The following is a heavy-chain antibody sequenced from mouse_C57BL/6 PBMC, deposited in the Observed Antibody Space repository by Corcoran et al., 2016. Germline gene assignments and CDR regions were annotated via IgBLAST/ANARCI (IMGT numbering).Heavy chain of an antibody. J-gene: IGHJ2*01. D-gene: IGHD2-5*01. CDR3: AIEGYSNYGYFDY. Sequence: EVQLQQSGPELVKPGASVKISCKASGYTFTDYYMNWVKQSHGKSLEWIGDINPNNGGTSYNQKFKGKATLTVDKSSSTAYMELRSLTSEDSVVYYCAIEGYSNYGYFDYWGQGTTLTVSS. CDR1: GYTFTDYY. CDR2: INPNNGGT. V-gene: IGHV1-26*01.